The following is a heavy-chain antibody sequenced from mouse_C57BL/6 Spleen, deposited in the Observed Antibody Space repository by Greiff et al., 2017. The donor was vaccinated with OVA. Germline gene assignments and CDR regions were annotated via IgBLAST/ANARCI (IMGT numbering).Heavy chain of an antibody. D-gene: IGHD1-1*01. V-gene: IGHV1-54*01. CDR3: ARGRYYGSSRDFDY. CDR1: GYAFTNYL. Sequence: VNVVESGAELVRPGTSVKVSCKASGYAFTNYLIEWVKQRPGQGLEWIGVINPGSGGTNYNEKFKGKATLTAAKSSSTAYMQLSSLTSEDSAVYFCARGRYYGSSRDFDYEGQGTTLTVSS. J-gene: IGHJ2*01. CDR2: INPGSGGT.